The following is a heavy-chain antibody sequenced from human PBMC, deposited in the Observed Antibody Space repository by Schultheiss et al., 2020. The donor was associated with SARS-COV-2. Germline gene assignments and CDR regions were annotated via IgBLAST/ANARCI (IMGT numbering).Heavy chain of an antibody. Sequence: GGSLRLSCASSGFTFSSYAMHWVRQAPGKGLEWVSAISGSGGSTYYADSVKGRFTISRDNSKNTLYLQMNSLRAEDTAVYYCVRGHVNYDILSPFDPWGQGSLVTVSS. V-gene: IGHV3-23*01. CDR3: VRGHVNYDILSPFDP. J-gene: IGHJ5*02. D-gene: IGHD3-9*01. CDR1: GFTFSSYA. CDR2: ISGSGGST.